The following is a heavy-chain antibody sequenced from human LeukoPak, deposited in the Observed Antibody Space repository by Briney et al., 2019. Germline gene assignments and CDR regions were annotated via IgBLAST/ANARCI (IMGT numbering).Heavy chain of an antibody. V-gene: IGHV3-66*01. CDR2: IYGGGTT. D-gene: IGHD6-6*01. Sequence: GGSLRLSCAVSGFTVSSNYMSWVRQAPGKGLEWVSVIYGGGTTYYAGSVKGRFTISRDNSENTLFLQMNSLRVDDTAVYYCARGVIASRQYWLDPWGQGTLVTVSS. CDR3: ARGVIASRQYWLDP. CDR1: GFTVSSNY. J-gene: IGHJ5*02.